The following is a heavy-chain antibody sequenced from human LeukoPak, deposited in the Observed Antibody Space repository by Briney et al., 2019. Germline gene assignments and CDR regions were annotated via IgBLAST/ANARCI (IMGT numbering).Heavy chain of an antibody. CDR2: ISSSSSYI. D-gene: IGHD2-2*02. Sequence: GGSLRLACAASGFTFSSYSMNWVLQAPGKGLEWLSSISSSSSYIYYADSVKGRFTISRDNAKKSMYLQMNSLRAEDTAVYYCARGHCTSASCYTFGDYYYYYMDVWGKGTTVTVSS. CDR3: ARGHCTSASCYTFGDYYYYYMDV. J-gene: IGHJ6*03. V-gene: IGHV3-21*01. CDR1: GFTFSSYS.